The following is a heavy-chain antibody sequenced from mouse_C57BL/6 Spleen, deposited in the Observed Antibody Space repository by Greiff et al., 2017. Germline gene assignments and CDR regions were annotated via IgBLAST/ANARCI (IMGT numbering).Heavy chain of an antibody. CDR3: ARGPSAPWFAY. Sequence: EVKLVESGGGLVKPGGSLKLSCAASGFTFSDYGMHWVRQAPEKGLEWVAYISSGSSTIYYADTVKGRFTISRDNAKNTLFLQLTSLRSEDTAMYYCARGPSAPWFAYWGQGTLVTVSA. CDR1: GFTFSDYG. CDR2: ISSGSSTI. D-gene: IGHD6-1*01. V-gene: IGHV5-17*01. J-gene: IGHJ3*01.